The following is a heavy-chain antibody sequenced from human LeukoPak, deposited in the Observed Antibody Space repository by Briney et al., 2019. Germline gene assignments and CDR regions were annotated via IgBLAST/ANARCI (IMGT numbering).Heavy chain of an antibody. J-gene: IGHJ4*02. V-gene: IGHV4-59*08. CDR1: GGSISSYY. Sequence: PSETLSLTCTVSGGSISSYYWSWIRQPPGKGLEYIGYIYYSGDTNYNPSLESRVTTSVDTSKNQFSLKLSSVTAADTAVYYCARQGDSAYHPFDHWGQGTLVTVSS. CDR3: ARQGDSAYHPFDH. D-gene: IGHD5-12*01. CDR2: IYYSGDT.